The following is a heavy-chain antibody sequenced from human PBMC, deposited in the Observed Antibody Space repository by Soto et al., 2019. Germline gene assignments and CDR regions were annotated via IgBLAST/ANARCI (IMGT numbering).Heavy chain of an antibody. D-gene: IGHD1-1*01. CDR2: MYYSGTS. CDR1: GGSISDDTYY. Sequence: QLQLQESGPGLVKPSETLSLTCTVSGGSISDDTYYWGWIRQPPGKGLEWIGSMYYSGTSSYNPALKGRVSMSFDTPKNQLSLRLTSVTAADTAVYYWAGLHCHSPNCAPLDPWGQGTLVTVSS. J-gene: IGHJ5*02. CDR3: AGLHCHSPNCAPLDP. V-gene: IGHV4-39*01.